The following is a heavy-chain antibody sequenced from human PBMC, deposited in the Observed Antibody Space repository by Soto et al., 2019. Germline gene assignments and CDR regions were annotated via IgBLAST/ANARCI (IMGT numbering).Heavy chain of an antibody. CDR1: GFTFSNYW. CDR3: ARGCVGYSSSWYNY. Sequence: EVQLVESGGGLVQPGGSLRLSCAASGFTFSNYWMSWVRQAPGKGLEWVANIKQDGSEKYYVDSVKGRFIISRDNAKNSLYLQMNSLRPEDTAVYYCARGCVGYSSSWYNYWGQGTLVTVSS. J-gene: IGHJ4*02. CDR2: IKQDGSEK. D-gene: IGHD6-13*01. V-gene: IGHV3-7*05.